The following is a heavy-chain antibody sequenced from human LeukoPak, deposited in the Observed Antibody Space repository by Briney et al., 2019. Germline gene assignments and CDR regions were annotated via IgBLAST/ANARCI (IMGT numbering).Heavy chain of an antibody. J-gene: IGHJ5*02. D-gene: IGHD3-10*01. V-gene: IGHV1-2*02. CDR3: ARALGYGSGSYSQPLNWFDP. Sequence: ASGTLTLTSSASTFTFYYIHWLRHPPAPGLGRMGWTNPSRGNTNVAQKFQGRVTMTSDTSISTAHMELSSLRSDDTAMYYCARALGYGSGSYSQPLNWFDPWGQGTLVTVSS. CDR1: ASTFTFYY. CDR2: TNPSRGNT.